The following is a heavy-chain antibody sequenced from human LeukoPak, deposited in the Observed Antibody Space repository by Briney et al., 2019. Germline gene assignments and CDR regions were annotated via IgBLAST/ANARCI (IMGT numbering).Heavy chain of an antibody. J-gene: IGHJ4*02. Sequence: GASVKVSCMASRYTFTGYYMHWVRRAPGQGLEWMGWINPNSGGTKYAQKFQGRVTMTRDTSISTAYLELSRLRSDDAAVYYCAREPYNSGWDYWGQGTLVTVSS. CDR2: INPNSGGT. D-gene: IGHD6-19*01. CDR1: RYTFTGYY. V-gene: IGHV1-2*02. CDR3: AREPYNSGWDY.